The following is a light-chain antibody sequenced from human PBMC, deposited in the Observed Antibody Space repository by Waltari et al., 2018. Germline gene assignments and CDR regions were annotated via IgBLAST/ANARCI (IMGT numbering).Light chain of an antibody. CDR2: EVS. CDR1: SRDVGGYNY. Sequence: QSDLTQPASVSGSPGQSITISCTGTSRDVGGYNYVSWYQQHPGRAPKLMIYEVSYRPAGVSNRCSGSKSGNTASLTIAGLQAEDEADYYCSSYTSSSTLGFGGGTKLTVL. CDR3: SSYTSSSTLG. V-gene: IGLV2-14*01. J-gene: IGLJ2*01.